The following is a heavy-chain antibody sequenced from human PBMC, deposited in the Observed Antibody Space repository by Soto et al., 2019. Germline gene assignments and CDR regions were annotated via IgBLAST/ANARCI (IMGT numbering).Heavy chain of an antibody. CDR3: PRDGGGSEDEYYYYYSMDV. D-gene: IGHD3-10*01. Sequence: QVQLVESGGGVVQPGRSLRLSCAASGFTFSSYGMHWVRQAPGKGLEWVAVIWYDGSNKYYADSVKGRFTISRDNSKNTLYLQMNSLRAEDTAVYYCPRDGGGSEDEYYYYYSMDVWGQGTTVTVSS. CDR1: GFTFSSYG. J-gene: IGHJ6*02. CDR2: IWYDGSNK. V-gene: IGHV3-33*01.